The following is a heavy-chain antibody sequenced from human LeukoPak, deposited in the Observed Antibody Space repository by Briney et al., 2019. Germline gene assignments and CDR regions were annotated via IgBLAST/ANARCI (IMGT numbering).Heavy chain of an antibody. Sequence: SETLSLTCTVSGASISSGTSYWGWIRQSPGKGLEWIATISYSGTVYYNPSLESRVSTSLDTSKNQFSLKLSSVTAADTAVYYCARYYDSSGYYDYYFDYWGQGTLVTVSS. CDR1: GASISSGTSY. CDR3: ARYYDSSGYYDYYFDY. V-gene: IGHV4-39*01. CDR2: ISYSGTV. D-gene: IGHD3-22*01. J-gene: IGHJ4*02.